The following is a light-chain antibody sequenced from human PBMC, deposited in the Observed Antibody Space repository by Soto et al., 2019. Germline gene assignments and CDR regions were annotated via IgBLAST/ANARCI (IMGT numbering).Light chain of an antibody. Sequence: DIVMTQSPDSLAVSLGEGATINCKSSQSVLYSSNNKNYLAWYQQKPGQPPKLLIHWASTRESVVPDRFSGSGSGTDFTLTISSLQAEDVAVYYCQQYYSFPQTFGQGTKVEIK. J-gene: IGKJ1*01. CDR1: QSVLYSSNNKNY. V-gene: IGKV4-1*01. CDR3: QQYYSFPQT. CDR2: WAS.